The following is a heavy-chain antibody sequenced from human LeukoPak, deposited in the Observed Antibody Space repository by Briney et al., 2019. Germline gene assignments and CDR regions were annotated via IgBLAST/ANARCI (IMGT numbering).Heavy chain of an antibody. CDR3: ARDKIAARFFDY. Sequence: GGSLRLSCAASGFTFSDYYMSWIRQAPGKGLEGVSYISSSGNTIYYADSVKGRFTISRDNAKNSLYLQMNSLRAEDTAVYYCARDKIAARFFDYWGQGTLVTVSS. V-gene: IGHV3-11*01. D-gene: IGHD6-6*01. J-gene: IGHJ4*02. CDR1: GFTFSDYY. CDR2: ISSSGNTI.